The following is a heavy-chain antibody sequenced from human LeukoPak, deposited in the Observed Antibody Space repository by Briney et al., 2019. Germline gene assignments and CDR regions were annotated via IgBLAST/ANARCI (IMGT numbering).Heavy chain of an antibody. J-gene: IGHJ6*03. CDR2: ISSSSSFI. CDR1: GFTFSSYS. D-gene: IGHD6-13*01. Sequence: PGGSLRLSCAASGFTFSSYSMNWVRQAPGKGLEWVSSISSSSSFIYYADSVKGRFTISRDNAKSSLYLQMNSLRAEDTAVYYCARCTDRNIAAVGYYYYYYMDIWGKGTTVTVSS. CDR3: ARCTDRNIAAVGYYYYYYMDI. V-gene: IGHV3-21*01.